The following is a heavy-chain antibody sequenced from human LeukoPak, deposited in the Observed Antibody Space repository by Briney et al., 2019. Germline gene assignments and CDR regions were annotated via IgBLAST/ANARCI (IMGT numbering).Heavy chain of an antibody. J-gene: IGHJ4*02. D-gene: IGHD6-19*01. V-gene: IGHV3-30*18. CDR2: ISYDGRQK. CDR3: AKVVSIAVAGAVDY. CDR1: GFTFSRFG. Sequence: PGGSLRLSCAASGFTFSRFGMHWVRQAPGKGLEWVAVISYDGRQKYYADSVKGRFTISRDNSKNTLYLQMNSLRAEDTAVYYCAKVVSIAVAGAVDYWGQGTLVTVSS.